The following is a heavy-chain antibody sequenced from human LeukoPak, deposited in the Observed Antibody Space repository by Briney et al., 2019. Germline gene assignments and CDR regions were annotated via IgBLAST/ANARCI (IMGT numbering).Heavy chain of an antibody. CDR3: ARDHLYYYDSSGYYPNYFDY. D-gene: IGHD3-22*01. CDR2: ISSSSSYI. V-gene: IGHV3-21*01. CDR1: GFTFSSYS. J-gene: IGHJ4*02. Sequence: GGSLRLSCAASGFTFSSYSMNWVRQAPGKGLEWVSSISSSSSYIYYADSVKGRFTISRDNAKNSLYLQMNSLRAEDTAVYYCARDHLYYYDSSGYYPNYFDYWGQGTLVTVSS.